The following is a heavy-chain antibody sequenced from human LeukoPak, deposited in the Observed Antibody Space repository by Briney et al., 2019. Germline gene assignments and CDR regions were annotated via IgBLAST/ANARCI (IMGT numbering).Heavy chain of an antibody. D-gene: IGHD3-10*01. CDR2: ISGSGGST. Sequence: AGGSLRLSCAASGFTFSSYAMSWVRQAPGKGLERVSAISGSGGSTYYADSVKGRFTISRDNSKNTLYLQMNSLRAEDTAVYYCAKFGGGYGSGSYGEYYYYYYGMDVWGKGTTVTVSS. J-gene: IGHJ6*04. CDR1: GFTFSSYA. V-gene: IGHV3-23*01. CDR3: AKFGGGYGSGSYGEYYYYYYGMDV.